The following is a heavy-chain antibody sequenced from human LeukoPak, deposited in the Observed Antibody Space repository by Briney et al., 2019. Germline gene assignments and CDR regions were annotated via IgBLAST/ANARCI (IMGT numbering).Heavy chain of an antibody. D-gene: IGHD2-2*02. CDR1: GVSISSGGYY. CDR3: ARVAVVVVPAAILSGWFDP. J-gene: IGHJ5*02. Sequence: SQTLSLTCTVSGVSISSGGYYWSWIRQHPGKGLEWIGYIYYSGSTYYNPSLKSRVTISVDTSKNQFSLKLSSVTAADTAVYYCARVAVVVVPAAILSGWFDPWGQGTLVTVSS. V-gene: IGHV4-31*03. CDR2: IYYSGST.